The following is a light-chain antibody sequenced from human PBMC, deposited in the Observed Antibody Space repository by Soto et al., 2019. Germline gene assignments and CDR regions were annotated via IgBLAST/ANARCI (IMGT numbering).Light chain of an antibody. Sequence: ELVMTQSPATLSVSPGERAALSCRASQSVSSNFAWYQQKPGQAPRLLIYGASTRATGIPARFSGSGSGTEFTLTISSLQSEDFAVYYCQQYNKWPYTLGQGTKLEIK. J-gene: IGKJ2*01. CDR3: QQYNKWPYT. CDR1: QSVSSN. V-gene: IGKV3-15*01. CDR2: GAS.